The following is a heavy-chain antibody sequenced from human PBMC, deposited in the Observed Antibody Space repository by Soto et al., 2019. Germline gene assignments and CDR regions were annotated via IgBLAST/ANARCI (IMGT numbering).Heavy chain of an antibody. J-gene: IGHJ6*02. V-gene: IGHV1-69*12. CDR2: IIPMFGTS. Sequence: QVQLVQSGAEVKKPGSSVKVSCKASGGTFSTYGISWVRQAPGQGLEWMGGIIPMFGTSNYAQKFQGRVSIIADESTSTDYMELSSLSSDDTAVYYCAREGIRPYYFYGMDVWGQGTTVTVSS. CDR3: AREGIRPYYFYGMDV. D-gene: IGHD2-15*01. CDR1: GGTFSTYG.